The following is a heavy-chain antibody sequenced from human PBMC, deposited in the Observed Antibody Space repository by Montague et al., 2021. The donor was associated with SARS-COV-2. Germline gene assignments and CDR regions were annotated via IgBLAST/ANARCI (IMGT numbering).Heavy chain of an antibody. CDR1: GFTFSSYE. Sequence: SLRLSCAASGFTFSSYEMNWVRQAPGKGLEWVSHISSSGSTIYHADSVKGRFTISRDNAKNSLYLQMNSLRAEDTAVYYCARNYYDSSGYYYPFYYYGMDVWGQGTTVTVSS. CDR2: ISSSGSTI. J-gene: IGHJ6*02. V-gene: IGHV3-48*03. CDR3: ARNYYDSSGYYYPFYYYGMDV. D-gene: IGHD3-22*01.